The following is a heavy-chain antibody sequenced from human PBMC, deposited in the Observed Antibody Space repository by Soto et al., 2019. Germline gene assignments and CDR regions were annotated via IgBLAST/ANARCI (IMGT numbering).Heavy chain of an antibody. V-gene: IGHV3-23*01. D-gene: IGHD2-8*01. CDR2: ISGSGGST. Sequence: FLRHSFAGPGFTFSSYGMQFVRQAPGKGLEWVSAISGSGGSTYYADSVKGRFTISRDNSKNTLYLQMNSLRAEDTAVYYCAKDSHCTNGVCYPGYWGQGTLVTVSS. CDR3: AKDSHCTNGVCYPGY. J-gene: IGHJ4*02. CDR1: GFTFSSYG.